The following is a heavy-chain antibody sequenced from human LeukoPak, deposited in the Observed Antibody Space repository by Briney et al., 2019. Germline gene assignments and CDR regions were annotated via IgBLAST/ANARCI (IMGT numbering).Heavy chain of an antibody. J-gene: IGHJ4*02. CDR3: AKAIHSSSSGVVDY. Sequence: GGSLRLSCAASGFTFSNYAMHWVHQAPGKGLEWVTFIRYDGSNKYYAESVKGRFTISRDNSKNTLYLQMSSLRAEDTAVYYCAKAIHSSSSGVVDYWGQGTLVTVSS. D-gene: IGHD6-6*01. V-gene: IGHV3-30*02. CDR2: IRYDGSNK. CDR1: GFTFSNYA.